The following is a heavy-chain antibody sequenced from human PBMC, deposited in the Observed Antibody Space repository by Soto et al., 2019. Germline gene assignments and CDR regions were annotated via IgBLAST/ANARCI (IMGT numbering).Heavy chain of an antibody. D-gene: IGHD2-15*01. CDR1: WDSIKSGGYS. J-gene: IGHJ5*02. CDR3: AREAAENWFDP. Sequence: SETLCLTCAVSWDSIKSGGYSWSWIRQPPGKGLEWIGYIFASGSSYYTPSLRSRVPMSVDRSRNLFSLKLNSVTAADTAVYFCAREAAENWFDPWGQGTLVTVSS. CDR2: IFASGSS. V-gene: IGHV4-30-2*01.